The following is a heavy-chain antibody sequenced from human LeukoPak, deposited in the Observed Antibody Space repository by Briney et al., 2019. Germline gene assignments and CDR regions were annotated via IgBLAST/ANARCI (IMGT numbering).Heavy chain of an antibody. CDR3: ARDDYYDSSGYRYYYYYYGMDV. D-gene: IGHD3-22*01. CDR1: GYTFSSYA. V-gene: IGHV3-30-3*01. Sequence: PGGSLRLSCAASGYTFSSYAMHWVRQAPGKGLEWVAVISYDGSNKYYADSVKGRFTISRDNSKNTLYLQMNSLRAEDTVVYYCARDDYYDSSGYRYYYYYYGMDVWGQGTTVTVSS. J-gene: IGHJ6*02. CDR2: ISYDGSNK.